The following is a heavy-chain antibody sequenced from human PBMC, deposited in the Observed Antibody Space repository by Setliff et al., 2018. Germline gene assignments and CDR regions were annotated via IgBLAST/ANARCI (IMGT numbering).Heavy chain of an antibody. CDR3: ARESTAKNFWGEYSDY. CDR1: GYTFTDYY. J-gene: IGHJ4*02. CDR2: INPSGGST. V-gene: IGHV1-46*01. D-gene: IGHD3-3*01. Sequence: ASVKVSCKASGYTFTDYYIHWVRQAPGQGLEWMGVINPSGGSTTYAQRFQGRVTMTRDTSTSTVYMYLSSLRSEDTAVYYCARESTAKNFWGEYSDYWGQGTLVTVSS.